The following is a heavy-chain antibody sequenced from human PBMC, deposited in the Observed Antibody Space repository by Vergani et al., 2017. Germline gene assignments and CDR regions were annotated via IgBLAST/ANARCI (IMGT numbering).Heavy chain of an antibody. V-gene: IGHV1-8*01. Sequence: QVQLVQSGAEVKKPGASVKVSCKASGYTFTSYDINWVRQATGQGLEWMGWMNPNSGNTGYAQRFQGRVTMTRNTSISTAYMELSSLRSEDTAVYYCARAAYSSSSQGGDYWGQGTLVTVSS. J-gene: IGHJ4*02. D-gene: IGHD6-13*01. CDR3: ARAAYSSSSQGGDY. CDR1: GYTFTSYD. CDR2: MNPNSGNT.